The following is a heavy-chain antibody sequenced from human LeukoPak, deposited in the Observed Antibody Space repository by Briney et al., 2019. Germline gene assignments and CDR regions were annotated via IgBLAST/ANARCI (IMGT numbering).Heavy chain of an antibody. CDR2: INPNSGGT. J-gene: IGHJ2*01. V-gene: IGHV1-2*02. CDR3: ARARLRYFDWSSYWYFDL. D-gene: IGHD3-9*01. CDR1: GYTFTGYY. Sequence: ASVKVSCKASGYTFTGYYMHWVRQAPGQGLEWMGWINPNSGGTNYAQKLQGRVTMTTDTSTSTAYMELRSLRSDDTAVYYCARARLRYFDWSSYWYFDLWGRGTLVTVSS.